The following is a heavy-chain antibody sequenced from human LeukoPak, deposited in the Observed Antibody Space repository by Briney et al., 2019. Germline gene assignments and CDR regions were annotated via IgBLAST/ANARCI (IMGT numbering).Heavy chain of an antibody. CDR1: GYTFTSYD. CDR3: ARELYGDYGSPWFDP. CDR2: IIPIFGTA. J-gene: IGHJ5*02. D-gene: IGHD4-17*01. Sequence: SVKVSCKASGYTFTSYDISWVRQAPGQGLEWMGGIIPIFGTANYAQKFQGRVTITTDESTSTAYMELSSLRSEDTAVYYCARELYGDYGSPWFDPWGQGTLVTVSS. V-gene: IGHV1-69*05.